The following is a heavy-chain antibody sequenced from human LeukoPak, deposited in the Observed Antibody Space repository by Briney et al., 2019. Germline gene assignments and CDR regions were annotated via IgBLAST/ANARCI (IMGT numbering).Heavy chain of an antibody. V-gene: IGHV3-23*01. CDR1: GFTFSSYA. CDR2: ISGSGGANT. D-gene: IGHD6-19*01. J-gene: IGHJ4*02. CDR3: ARASSSGWYGLPPYYFDY. Sequence: GGSLRLSCAASGFTFSSYAMNWVRQAPGKRLEWVSAISGSGGANTYYADSVKGRFTISRDNSKNTLYLQMNSLRAEDTAVYYCARASSSGWYGLPPYYFDYWGQGTLVTVSS.